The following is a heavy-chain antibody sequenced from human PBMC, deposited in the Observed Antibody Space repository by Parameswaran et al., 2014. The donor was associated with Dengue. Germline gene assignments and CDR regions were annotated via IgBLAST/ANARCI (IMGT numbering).Heavy chain of an antibody. D-gene: IGHD3-22*01. Sequence: ASETLSLTCTVSGGSISSYYWNWIRQPREGTGVDWVYLLQWEHQLQPSLKSRVTISVDTSNNQFSLKLSSVTAADTAVYYCAREHYYYDSSGYYQPAFDVWGQGTVVTVSS. V-gene: IGHV4-59*01. CDR3: AREHYYYDSSGYYQPAFDV. J-gene: IGHJ3*01. CDR2: LLQWEH. CDR1: GGSISSYY.